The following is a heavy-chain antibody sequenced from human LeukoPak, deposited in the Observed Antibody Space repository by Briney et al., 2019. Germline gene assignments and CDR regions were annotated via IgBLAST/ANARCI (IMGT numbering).Heavy chain of an antibody. CDR2: INGNGGGS. Sequence: GGSLRLSCAASGFTFSDHAMSWVRQAPAKGLEWVSSINGNGGGSYYIDSVKGRFTVSRDNSENALYLQMNNLRTEDTAVYFCVKGGTADRVGWTHWGRGSLVTVFS. J-gene: IGHJ4*02. D-gene: IGHD7-27*01. V-gene: IGHV3-23*01. CDR3: VKGGTADRVGWTH. CDR1: GFTFSDHA.